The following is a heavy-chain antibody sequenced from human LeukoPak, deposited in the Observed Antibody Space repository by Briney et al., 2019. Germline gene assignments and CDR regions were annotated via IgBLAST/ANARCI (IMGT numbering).Heavy chain of an antibody. V-gene: IGHV4-34*01. D-gene: IGHD4-23*01. CDR1: GGSFSGYY. Sequence: SETLSLTCAVYGGSFSGYYWSWIRQPPGKGLEWIGEINHSGSTNYNPSLKSRVTISVDTSKNQFSLKLSSVTAADTAVYYCARGWATPYYFDYWGQGTLVTVSS. J-gene: IGHJ4*02. CDR2: INHSGST. CDR3: ARGWATPYYFDY.